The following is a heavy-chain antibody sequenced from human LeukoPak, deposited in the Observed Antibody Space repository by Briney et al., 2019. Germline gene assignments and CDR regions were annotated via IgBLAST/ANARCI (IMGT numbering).Heavy chain of an antibody. CDR1: GFTFNEFG. V-gene: IGHV3-33*01. Sequence: GSLRLSCAASGFTFNEFGVHWVRQAPGQGLEWVALIWYDGSNKYYADSVKGRFTISRDNSKNTVYLQMNSLRVEDTAIYYCARDRSTGSYYSIDYWGQGTLATVSS. D-gene: IGHD1-26*01. CDR3: ARDRSTGSYYSIDY. J-gene: IGHJ4*02. CDR2: IWYDGSNK.